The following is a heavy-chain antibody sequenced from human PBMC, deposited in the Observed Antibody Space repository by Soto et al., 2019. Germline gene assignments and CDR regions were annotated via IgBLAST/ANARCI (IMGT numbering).Heavy chain of an antibody. CDR2: INHVGGT. V-gene: IGHV4-34*01. Sequence: HSDSLSLSCAVYGGFLSDSYWTWIRQPPGKGLEWIGEINHVGGTNYNPSLKSRVTMSVDTSQNQFSLRLISVTAADTAMYFCVRIRYQLPSSVLWLDPWGQGTPVTVSS. J-gene: IGHJ5*02. CDR1: GGFLSDSY. D-gene: IGHD3-16*01. CDR3: VRIRYQLPSSVLWLDP.